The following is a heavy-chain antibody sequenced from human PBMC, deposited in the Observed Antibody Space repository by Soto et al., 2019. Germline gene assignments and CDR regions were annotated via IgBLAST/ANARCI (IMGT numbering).Heavy chain of an antibody. J-gene: IGHJ4*02. V-gene: IGHV3-74*01. CDR2: ISGSDGSST. Sequence: GGSLRLSCAASGLTFSNYAMTWVRQGPGKGLEWVSGISGSDGSSTSYADSVKGRFTISRDNAKNTLYLQMNSLRAEDTAVYYCAVVAATDYWGQGTLVTVSS. CDR3: AVVAATDY. CDR1: GLTFSNYA. D-gene: IGHD2-15*01.